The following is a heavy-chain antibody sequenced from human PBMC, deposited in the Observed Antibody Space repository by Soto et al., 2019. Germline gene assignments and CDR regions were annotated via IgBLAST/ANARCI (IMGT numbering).Heavy chain of an antibody. CDR1: GGSFSGYY. D-gene: IGHD5-18*01. Sequence: QVQLQQWGAGLLKPSETLSLTCAVYGGSFSGYYWSWIRQPPGKGLEWVGEINHSGSTNYNPSLKSRVTISVDTSKNQFSLKLSSVTAADTAVYYCARGRLRGYSYGPFDPWGQGTLVTVSS. V-gene: IGHV4-34*01. CDR3: ARGRLRGYSYGPFDP. CDR2: INHSGST. J-gene: IGHJ5*02.